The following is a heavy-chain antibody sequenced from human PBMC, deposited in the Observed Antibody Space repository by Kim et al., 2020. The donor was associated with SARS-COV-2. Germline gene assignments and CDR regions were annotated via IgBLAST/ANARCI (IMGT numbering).Heavy chain of an antibody. CDR2: IDADNGNT. CDR1: GYTFTSYA. J-gene: IGHJ4*02. V-gene: IGHV1-3*01. Sequence: ASVKVSCKASGYTFTSYAFHWVRQAPGQRLEWMGWIDADNGNTKYSQKFQVRVTITRDTSARTAYMELSSLRSEDTAVYYCARNEDYWGQGTLVTVSS. CDR3: ARNEDY.